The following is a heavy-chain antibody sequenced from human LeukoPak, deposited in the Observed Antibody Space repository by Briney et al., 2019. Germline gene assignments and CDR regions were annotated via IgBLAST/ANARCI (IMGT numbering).Heavy chain of an antibody. CDR2: IYHSGST. J-gene: IGHJ4*02. CDR3: ARVSTPYYGRGNYFDY. Sequence: SETLSLTCAVSGGSISSGGYSWSWLRQPPGTGLEWIGYIYHSGSTYYNPSLKSRVTISVDRSKNQFSLNLSSVTAADTALYYCARVSTPYYGRGNYFDYWGQGTLVTVSS. V-gene: IGHV4-30-2*01. CDR1: GGSISSGGYS. D-gene: IGHD4-17*01.